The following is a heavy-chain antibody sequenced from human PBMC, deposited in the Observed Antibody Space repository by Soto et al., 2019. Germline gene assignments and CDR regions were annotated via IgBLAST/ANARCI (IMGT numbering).Heavy chain of an antibody. CDR3: VRDIGGSGWFAP. CDR2: IYSSGTT. CDR1: GGSINNYY. V-gene: IGHV4-4*07. D-gene: IGHD2-15*01. J-gene: IGHJ5*02. Sequence: PSETLSLTCTVSGGSINNYYCSWIRQAAGKGLEWSGRIYSSGTTNYNPSLKSRVTMSVDMSKSQFSLTLRSVTAADTAVYYCVRDIGGSGWFAPWGQGTLVTVSS.